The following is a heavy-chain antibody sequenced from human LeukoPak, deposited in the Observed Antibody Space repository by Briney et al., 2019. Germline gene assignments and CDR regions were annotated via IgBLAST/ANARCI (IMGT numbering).Heavy chain of an antibody. Sequence: GGSVRLSCVASGFTFSSYAMSWVRQAPGKGLEWVAGISGSGGSTYYADSVKGGFTISRDNSKNTLYLQMNSLRAEDTAVYYCANSAGASNFDYWGQGTLVTVSS. V-gene: IGHV3-23*01. J-gene: IGHJ4*02. CDR3: ANSAGASNFDY. D-gene: IGHD1-26*01. CDR2: ISGSGGST. CDR1: GFTFSSYA.